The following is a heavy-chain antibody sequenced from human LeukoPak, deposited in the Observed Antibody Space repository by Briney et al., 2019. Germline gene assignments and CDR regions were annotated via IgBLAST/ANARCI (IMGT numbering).Heavy chain of an antibody. CDR2: INHSGST. D-gene: IGHD6-19*01. J-gene: IGHJ5*02. CDR3: ARGRIAVAGSLYWFDP. V-gene: IGHV4-39*07. CDR1: GGSISSSSYY. Sequence: SETLSLTCTVSGGSISSSSYYWSWIRQPPGKGLEWIGEINHSGSTNYNPSLKSRVTISVDTSKNQFSLKLSSVTAADTAVYYCARGRIAVAGSLYWFDPWGQGTLVTVSS.